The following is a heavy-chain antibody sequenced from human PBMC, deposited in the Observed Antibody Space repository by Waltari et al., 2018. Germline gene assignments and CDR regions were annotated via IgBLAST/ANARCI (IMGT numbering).Heavy chain of an antibody. Sequence: QVQLQESGPGLVKPSQTLSLTCTVSGGSISSGGYYWSWCRQHPGKGLEWIGYIYYSGTTYYNPSLKGRVTISVDTSKNQFSLKLSSVTAADTAVYYCARSRARLPLSPWGQGTLVTVSS. CDR2: IYYSGTT. CDR3: ARSRARLPLSP. V-gene: IGHV4-31*03. J-gene: IGHJ5*02. CDR1: GGSISSGGYY.